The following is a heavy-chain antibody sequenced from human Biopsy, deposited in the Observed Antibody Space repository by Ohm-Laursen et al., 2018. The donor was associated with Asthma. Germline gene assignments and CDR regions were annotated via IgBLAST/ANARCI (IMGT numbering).Heavy chain of an antibody. J-gene: IGHJ6*02. CDR1: GFTFSSYG. Sequence: SLRLSCPASGFTFSSYGMHWVRQAPGKGLEWVAVIWYDGSNKYYAGSVKGRFTISRDNSKNTLYLQMNSLRAEDTAVYYCARSIYDFWSGYYGMDVWGQGTTVTVSS. CDR3: ARSIYDFWSGYYGMDV. D-gene: IGHD3-3*01. V-gene: IGHV3-33*01. CDR2: IWYDGSNK.